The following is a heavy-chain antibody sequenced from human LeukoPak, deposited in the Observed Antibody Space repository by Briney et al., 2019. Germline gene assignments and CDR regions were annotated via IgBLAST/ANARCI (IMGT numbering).Heavy chain of an antibody. CDR3: AKEHRSGSYSDY. D-gene: IGHD3-10*01. CDR2: ISGSGDET. J-gene: IGHJ4*02. V-gene: IGHV3-23*01. Sequence: GGSLRLSCAVSGFTYTTYAMTWVRQAPGKGLEWVSAISGSGDETYYADSVRGRFTISRDNSENTLYLQMNSLRAEDTAVYYCAKEHRSGSYSDYWGQGTLVTVSS. CDR1: GFTYTTYA.